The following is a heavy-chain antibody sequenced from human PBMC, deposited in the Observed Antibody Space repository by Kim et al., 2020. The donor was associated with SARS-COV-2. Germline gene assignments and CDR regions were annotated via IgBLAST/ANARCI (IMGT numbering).Heavy chain of an antibody. CDR3: TRYSGWGSYSYYHYGL. Sequence: SETLSLTCTVSGGSISSGDYCWSWIRQPTGGGLEWIGYFSWSGSNYYTPSIRSPLTISLAKNKNPFSLRLSSVAAAATAEYDCTRYSGWGSYSYYHYGL. V-gene: IGHV4-31*01. J-gene: IGHJ6*01. D-gene: IGHD3-10*01. CDR2: FSWSGSN. CDR1: GGSISSGDYC.